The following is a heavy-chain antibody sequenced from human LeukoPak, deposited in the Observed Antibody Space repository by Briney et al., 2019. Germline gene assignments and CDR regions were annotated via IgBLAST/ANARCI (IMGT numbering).Heavy chain of an antibody. J-gene: IGHJ6*03. Sequence: SVKVSCKASGGTFSSYAISWVRQAPGQGLEWMGGIIPIFGTANYAQKFQGRVTITTDESTSTAYVELSSLRSEDTAVYYCASMVRGVYYYYYMDVWGKGTTVTVSS. CDR2: IIPIFGTA. CDR1: GGTFSSYA. D-gene: IGHD3-10*01. CDR3: ASMVRGVYYYYYMDV. V-gene: IGHV1-69*05.